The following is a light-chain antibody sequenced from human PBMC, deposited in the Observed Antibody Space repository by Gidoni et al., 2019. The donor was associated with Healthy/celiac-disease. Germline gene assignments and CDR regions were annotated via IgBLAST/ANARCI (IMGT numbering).Light chain of an antibody. CDR2: WAS. CDR3: QQYYSSPWT. Sequence: DIVMTQSPDSLAVSMGERATINCKSSQSVLYSSNNKNYFAWYQQKPGQPPELLSYWASTRESGVPDRFSGSGSGTDFTLTISSLQAEDVAVYYCQQYYSSPWTFGQGTKVEIK. CDR1: QSVLYSSNNKNY. V-gene: IGKV4-1*01. J-gene: IGKJ1*01.